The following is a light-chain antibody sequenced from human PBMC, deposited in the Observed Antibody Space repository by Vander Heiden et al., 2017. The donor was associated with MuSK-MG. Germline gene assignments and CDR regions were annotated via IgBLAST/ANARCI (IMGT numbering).Light chain of an antibody. CDR3: QQYYSTPRT. Sequence: DIVMTQSPESLAVSLGERATINCKSSQSVLYSSNNKNYLAWYQQKPGQPPKLLIYWASTRESGVPDRFSGSGSGTYFTLTIGSLQAEDVAVYYCQQYYSTPRTFGQGTKVEIK. V-gene: IGKV4-1*01. CDR2: WAS. CDR1: QSVLYSSNNKNY. J-gene: IGKJ1*01.